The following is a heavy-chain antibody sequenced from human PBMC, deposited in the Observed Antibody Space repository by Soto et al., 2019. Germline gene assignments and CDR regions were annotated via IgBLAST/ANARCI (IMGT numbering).Heavy chain of an antibody. J-gene: IGHJ5*02. D-gene: IGHD4-17*01. V-gene: IGHV4-59*01. Sequence: NPSETLSLTCTVSGGSISIYYWSWIRQPPGKGLEWIGYIYYSGSTNHNPSLKSRVTISVDTSKSQFSLKLSSVTAADTAVYYCASSDYGDSNWFDPWGQGTLVTVSS. CDR3: ASSDYGDSNWFDP. CDR2: IYYSGST. CDR1: GGSISIYY.